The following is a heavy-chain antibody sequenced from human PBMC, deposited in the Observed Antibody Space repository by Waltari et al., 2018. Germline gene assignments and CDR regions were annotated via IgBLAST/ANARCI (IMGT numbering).Heavy chain of an antibody. D-gene: IGHD1-1*01. J-gene: IGHJ4*02. CDR3: ARENHWKCDF. Sequence: EVQLVESGGGLVQPGGSLRLSCAASGFTFSTYWMSWVRQAPGKGVGGVGNIKEDGSGTSYLDSVKGRFTISRDNGKNSLYLQMNSLRVDDTAVYYCARENHWKCDFWGQGTLVTVSS. V-gene: IGHV3-7*01. CDR2: IKEDGSGT. CDR1: GFTFSTYW.